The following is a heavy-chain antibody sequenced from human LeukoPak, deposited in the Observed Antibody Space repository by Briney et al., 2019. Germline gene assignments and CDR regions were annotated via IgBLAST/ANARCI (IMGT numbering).Heavy chain of an antibody. CDR2: INHSGST. J-gene: IGHJ6*02. CDR1: GGSFSVYY. Sequence: SETLSLTCAVYGGSFSVYYWSWIRQPPGKGLEWIGEINHSGSTNYNPSLKSRVTISVDTSKNQFSLKLSSVTAADTAVYYCARGLAHYYYYGMDVWGQGTTVTVSS. CDR3: ARGLAHYYYYGMDV. V-gene: IGHV4-34*01.